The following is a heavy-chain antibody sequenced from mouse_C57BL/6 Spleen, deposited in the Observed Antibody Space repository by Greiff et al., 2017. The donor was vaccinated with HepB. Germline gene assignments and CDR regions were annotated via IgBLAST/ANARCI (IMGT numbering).Heavy chain of an antibody. D-gene: IGHD1-3*01. CDR1: GYTFTSYW. CDR3: ARKSKKSYWYFDV. V-gene: IGHV1-52*01. Sequence: VQLQQPGAELVRPGSSVKLSCKASGYTFTSYWMHWVKQRPIQGLEWIGNIDPSDSETHYNQKFKDKATLTVDKSSSTAYMQLSSLTSEDSAVYYCARKSKKSYWYFDVWGTGTTVTVSS. J-gene: IGHJ1*03. CDR2: IDPSDSET.